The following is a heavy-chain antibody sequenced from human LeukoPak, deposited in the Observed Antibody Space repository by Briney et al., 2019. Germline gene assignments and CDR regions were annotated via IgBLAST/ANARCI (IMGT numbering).Heavy chain of an antibody. CDR2: VYYSGST. Sequence: PSETLSLTCTVAGDSIYSYYWSWIRQPPGKGLEWIGYVYYSGSTNYHPSLKSRVTISVDTSKNQFSLKLNSVNAADTAVYYCARSGTAAGRRDYWGQGTLVTVSS. J-gene: IGHJ4*02. V-gene: IGHV4-59*01. CDR1: GDSIYSYY. D-gene: IGHD6-13*01. CDR3: ARSGTAAGRRDY.